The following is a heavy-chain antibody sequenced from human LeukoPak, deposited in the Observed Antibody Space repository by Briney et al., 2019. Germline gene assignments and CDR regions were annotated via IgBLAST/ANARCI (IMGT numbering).Heavy chain of an antibody. V-gene: IGHV4-59*01. J-gene: IGHJ4*02. CDR2: IYYSGST. CDR3: ARAPDYGDVHLFDY. Sequence: SETLSLTCTVSGGSINSYFWSWIRQPPGRGLEWIGYIYYSGSTNYNPSLKSRVTISVDTSKNQFSLKLSSVTAADTAVYYCARAPDYGDVHLFDYWGQGTLVTVSS. D-gene: IGHD4-17*01. CDR1: GGSINSYF.